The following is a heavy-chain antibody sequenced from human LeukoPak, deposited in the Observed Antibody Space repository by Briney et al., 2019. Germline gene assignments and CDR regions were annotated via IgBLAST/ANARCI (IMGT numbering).Heavy chain of an antibody. Sequence: ASVKVSCKASGYTFTTYYIHWVRQAPGQGLEWVGVISPSGGSTDYAPKFQGRVTLTRDTSISTAYMELSRLRSDDTAVYYCARPAFYDFWSPPDYWGQGTLVTVSS. CDR2: ISPSGGST. CDR3: ARPAFYDFWSPPDY. D-gene: IGHD3-3*01. J-gene: IGHJ4*02. CDR1: GYTFTTYY. V-gene: IGHV1-46*01.